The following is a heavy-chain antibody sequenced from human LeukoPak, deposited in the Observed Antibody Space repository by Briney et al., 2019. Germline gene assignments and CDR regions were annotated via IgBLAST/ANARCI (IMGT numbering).Heavy chain of an antibody. Sequence: KPSETLSLTCTVSGGSISSYYWSWIRQPPGKGLEWIGYIYYSGSTNYNPSLKSRVTISVDTSKNQFSLKLSSVTAADTAVYYCARVDVGSGSYYTLEHWGQGTLVTVSS. J-gene: IGHJ4*02. CDR3: ARVDVGSGSYYTLEH. CDR1: GGSISSYY. CDR2: IYYSGST. D-gene: IGHD3-10*01. V-gene: IGHV4-59*01.